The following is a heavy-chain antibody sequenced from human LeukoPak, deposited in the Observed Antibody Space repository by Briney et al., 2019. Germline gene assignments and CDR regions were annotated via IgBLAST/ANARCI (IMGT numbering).Heavy chain of an antibody. Sequence: TGGSLRLSCAASGFTFSRYWMHWVRQAPGKGLVWVSRINTDGSSTSYADSVKGRFTISRDNAKNTLYLQMNSLRAEDTAVYYCARMEVRGTIRSIDYWGQGAPVTVSS. CDR1: GFTFSRYW. J-gene: IGHJ4*02. V-gene: IGHV3-74*01. D-gene: IGHD3-10*01. CDR3: ARMEVRGTIRSIDY. CDR2: INTDGSST.